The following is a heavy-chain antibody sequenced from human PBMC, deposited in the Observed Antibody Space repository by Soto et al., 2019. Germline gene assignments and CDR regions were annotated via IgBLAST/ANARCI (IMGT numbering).Heavy chain of an antibody. D-gene: IGHD6-19*01. CDR1: GYSFTSYW. CDR2: IYPGDSDT. J-gene: IGHJ4*02. CDR3: ARNSIPSRGDSSGSIDY. V-gene: IGHV5-51*01. Sequence: PGESLKIYCKGSGYSFTSYWIGWVRQMPGKGLEWMGIIYPGDSDTRYSPSFQGQVTISADKSISTAYLQWSSLKASDTAMYYCARNSIPSRGDSSGSIDYWGQGTLVTVSS.